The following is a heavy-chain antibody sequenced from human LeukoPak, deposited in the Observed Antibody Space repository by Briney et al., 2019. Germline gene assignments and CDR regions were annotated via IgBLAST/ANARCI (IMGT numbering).Heavy chain of an antibody. CDR1: GGTFSSYA. V-gene: IGHV1-69*01. Sequence: GSSVKVSCKASGGTFSSYAISWVRQAPGQGLEWMGGIIPIFGTANYAQKFQGRVTITADESTSTAYMELSSLRSEDTAVYYRASGDRYCSSTSCVYGMDVWGQGTTVTVSS. CDR2: IIPIFGTA. D-gene: IGHD2-2*01. CDR3: ASGDRYCSSTSCVYGMDV. J-gene: IGHJ6*02.